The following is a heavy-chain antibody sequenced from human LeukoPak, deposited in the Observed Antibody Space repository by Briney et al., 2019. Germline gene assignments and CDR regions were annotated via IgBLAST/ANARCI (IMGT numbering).Heavy chain of an antibody. J-gene: IGHJ4*02. V-gene: IGHV3-15*07. CDR3: TTDGGALKE. Sequence: GGSLRLSCAASGLSFRDAWMNWVRQAPGKGLEWVGRIMDKNYGAEVDCAAPVNGRFTISRDDSKNTMFLQMNNLRPDDTAVYYCTTDGGALKEWGQGTLVTVSP. CDR2: IMDKNYGAEV. D-gene: IGHD3-16*01. CDR1: GLSFRDAW.